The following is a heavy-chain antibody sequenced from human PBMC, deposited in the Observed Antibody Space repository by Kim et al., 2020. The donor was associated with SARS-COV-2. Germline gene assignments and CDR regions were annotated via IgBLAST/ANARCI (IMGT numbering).Heavy chain of an antibody. Sequence: SETLSLTCAVYGGSFSGYYWSWIRQPPGKGLEWIGEINHSGSTNYNPSLKSRVTISVDTSKNQFSLKLSSVTAADTAVYYCARGRYALVVPAASYFDYWGQGTLVTVSS. CDR2: INHSGST. J-gene: IGHJ4*02. CDR3: ARGRYALVVPAASYFDY. D-gene: IGHD2-2*01. V-gene: IGHV4-34*01. CDR1: GGSFSGYY.